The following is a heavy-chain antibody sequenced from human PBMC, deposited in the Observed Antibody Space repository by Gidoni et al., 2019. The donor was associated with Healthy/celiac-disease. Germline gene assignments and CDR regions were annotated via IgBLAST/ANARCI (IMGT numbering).Heavy chain of an antibody. J-gene: IGHJ6*02. V-gene: IGHV4-4*07. CDR3: ARSGYSSSWYEDYYYGMDV. D-gene: IGHD6-13*01. CDR2: IYTSGST. CDR1: GGSISSYY. Sequence: QVQLQESGPGLVKPSETLSLTCTVPGGSISSYYWSWIRQPAGKGLEWIGRIYTSGSTNYNPSLKSRVTMSVDTSKNQFSLKLSSVTAADTAVYYCARSGYSSSWYEDYYYGMDVWGQGTTVTVSS.